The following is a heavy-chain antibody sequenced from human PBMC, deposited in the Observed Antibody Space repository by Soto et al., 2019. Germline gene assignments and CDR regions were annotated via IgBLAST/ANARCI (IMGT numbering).Heavy chain of an antibody. CDR2: IYYSGST. CDR3: ARDRMEPMMGYYYGMDV. CDR1: GGSISSYY. Sequence: PSETLSLTCTVSGGSISSYYWSWIRQPPGKGLEWIWYIYYSGSTNYNPSLKSRVTISVDTSKNQFSLKLSSVTAADTAVYYCARDRMEPMMGYYYGMDVWGQGTTVTVSS. V-gene: IGHV4-59*01. J-gene: IGHJ6*02. D-gene: IGHD1-1*01.